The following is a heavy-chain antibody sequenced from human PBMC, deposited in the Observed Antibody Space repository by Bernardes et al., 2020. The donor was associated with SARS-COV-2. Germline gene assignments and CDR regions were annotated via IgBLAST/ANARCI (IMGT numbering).Heavy chain of an antibody. Sequence: GGSLRLSCTTSGFTFGYYAMSWFRQAPGKGLEWVGFIRSNNYGGATDYAASVKGRFTISRDDSRGIAYLQMDSLKPDDTAVYYCTRPKDYGVWGQGTLVIVSS. CDR3: TRPKDYGV. CDR1: GFTFGYYA. CDR2: IRSNNYGGAT. J-gene: IGHJ4*02. D-gene: IGHD4-17*01. V-gene: IGHV3-49*03.